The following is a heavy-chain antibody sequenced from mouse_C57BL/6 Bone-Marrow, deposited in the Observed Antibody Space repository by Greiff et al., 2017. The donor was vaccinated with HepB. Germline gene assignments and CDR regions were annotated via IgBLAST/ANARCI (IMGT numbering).Heavy chain of an antibody. CDR1: GFTFTDYY. Sequence: EVMLVESGGGLVQPGGSLSLSCAASGFTFTDYYMSWVRQPPGKALEWLGFIRNKANGYTTEYSASVKGRFTISRDNSQNILYLQMNALRAEDSATYYCARSSGTAQAPWFAYWGQGTLVTVSA. D-gene: IGHD3-2*02. CDR3: ARSSGTAQAPWFAY. J-gene: IGHJ3*01. V-gene: IGHV7-3*01. CDR2: IRNKANGYTT.